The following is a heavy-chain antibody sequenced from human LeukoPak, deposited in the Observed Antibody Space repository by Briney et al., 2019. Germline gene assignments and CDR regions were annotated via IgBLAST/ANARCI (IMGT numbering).Heavy chain of an antibody. Sequence: GGSLRLSCAPSAFTFSDYYMSWIRQAPGKGLEWVSYISSRGDTIFYADSVKGRFTISRDNAKSLLYLQMNSLRAEDTAVYYCARGMVRGVHDAFDIWGQGTMVTVSS. J-gene: IGHJ3*02. D-gene: IGHD3-10*01. CDR1: AFTFSDYY. CDR2: ISSRGDTI. V-gene: IGHV3-11*01. CDR3: ARGMVRGVHDAFDI.